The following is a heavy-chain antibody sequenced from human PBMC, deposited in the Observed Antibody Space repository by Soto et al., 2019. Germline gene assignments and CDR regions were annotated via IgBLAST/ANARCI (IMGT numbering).Heavy chain of an antibody. Sequence: QGQLVESGGGVVQPGRSLRLSCAASGFTFSSYGMHWVRQAPGKGLECVAVVSYDGANADYLDSVSGRFTISRDNSKNTVFLQMNSLRPEDTAVYYCAKSKSGVGRYQLQSFFDYWGQGTLVTVSS. CDR2: VSYDGANA. J-gene: IGHJ4*02. CDR3: AKSKSGVGRYQLQSFFDY. V-gene: IGHV3-30*18. D-gene: IGHD2-15*01. CDR1: GFTFSSYG.